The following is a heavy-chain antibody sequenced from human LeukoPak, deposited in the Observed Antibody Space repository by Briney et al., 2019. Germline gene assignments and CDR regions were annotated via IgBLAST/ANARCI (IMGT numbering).Heavy chain of an antibody. D-gene: IGHD2-15*01. Sequence: GGSLRLSCTASGFIFSDYSMTWVRQAPGKGLEWVSTIRKNGGDTYYADSVKGRFTISRDNSKNTVFLEMNNLRAEDTAVYYCSKGGYATYFGPWGQGILATVSS. V-gene: IGHV3-23*01. CDR2: IRKNGGDT. J-gene: IGHJ5*02. CDR1: GFIFSDYS. CDR3: SKGGYATYFGP.